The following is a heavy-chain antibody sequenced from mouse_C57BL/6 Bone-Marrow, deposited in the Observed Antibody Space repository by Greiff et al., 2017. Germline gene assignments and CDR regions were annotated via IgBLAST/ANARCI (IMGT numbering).Heavy chain of an antibody. Sequence: VQLQQSGPGLVQPSQSLSITCTVSGFSLTRYGVHWVRQSPGKGLEWLGVIWSGGSTDYNAAFISRLSISKYNSKSQVFFKMNILQADDTAIYYCARKGYDGWAWFAYWGQGTLVTVSA. CDR2: IWSGGST. D-gene: IGHD2-3*01. V-gene: IGHV2-2*01. J-gene: IGHJ3*01. CDR3: ARKGYDGWAWFAY. CDR1: GFSLTRYG.